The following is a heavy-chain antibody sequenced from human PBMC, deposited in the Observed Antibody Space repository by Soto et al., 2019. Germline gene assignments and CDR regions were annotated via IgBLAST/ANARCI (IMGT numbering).Heavy chain of an antibody. Sequence: PGESLKISCQGSGYSFTTDWISWVRQMPGKGLEWMGKIDPGDSSTNYSPSFRGHITISVDRSINTAHLQFSSLKAADTAVYYCARLEKWYYNYYGLDVWGQGTMVTVSS. D-gene: IGHD1-26*01. CDR3: ARLEKWYYNYYGLDV. CDR2: IDPGDSST. J-gene: IGHJ6*02. V-gene: IGHV5-10-1*01. CDR1: GYSFTTDW.